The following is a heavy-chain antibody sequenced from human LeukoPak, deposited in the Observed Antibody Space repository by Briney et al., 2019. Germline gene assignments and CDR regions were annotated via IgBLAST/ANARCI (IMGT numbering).Heavy chain of an antibody. D-gene: IGHD4-11*01. Sequence: ASVKVSCKASGGTFSSYAISWVRQAPGQGLEWMGGIIPIFGTANYAQKFQGRVTITADESTSTAYMELSSLRSGDTAVYYCARVSNYYYYYYMDVWGKGTTVTVSS. J-gene: IGHJ6*03. CDR1: GGTFSSYA. CDR2: IIPIFGTA. CDR3: ARVSNYYYYYYMDV. V-gene: IGHV1-69*13.